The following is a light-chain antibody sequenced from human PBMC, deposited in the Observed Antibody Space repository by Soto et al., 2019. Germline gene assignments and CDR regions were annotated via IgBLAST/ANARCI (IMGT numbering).Light chain of an antibody. J-gene: IGKJ5*01. CDR3: QPGYTSPST. CDR2: SVS. Sequence: DIQMTQSPSSLSASVGDRVTITCRASQSIGKHLNWYQQKPGKAPKFLIYSVSSFQSGVPTKISGSETGTDFPRTISTLQPEGNATYYCQPGYTSPSTIAHGTRLEIK. V-gene: IGKV1-39*01. CDR1: QSIGKH.